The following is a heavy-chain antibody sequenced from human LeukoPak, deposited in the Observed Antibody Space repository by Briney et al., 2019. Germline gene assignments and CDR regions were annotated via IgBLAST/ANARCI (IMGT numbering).Heavy chain of an antibody. CDR2: ISGNVVST. J-gene: IGHJ4*02. D-gene: IGHD5-18*01. CDR1: GFTFRSYA. CDR3: AKRGYSSGYSYYFDY. V-gene: IGHV3-23*01. Sequence: GGSLRLSCAASGFTFRSYAMNWVRQAPGKGLEWVSAISGNVVSTYYADSVKGRFTISRDNSKNTLYLQMNSLRAEDTAIYYCAKRGYSSGYSYYFDYWGQGTLVTVSS.